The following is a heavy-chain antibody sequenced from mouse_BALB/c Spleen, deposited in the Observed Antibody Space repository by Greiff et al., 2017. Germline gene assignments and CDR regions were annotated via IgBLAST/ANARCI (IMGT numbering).Heavy chain of an antibody. Sequence: EVKVEESGPGLVKPSQSLSLTCSVTGYSITSGYYWNWIRQFPGNKLEWMGYISYDGSNNYNPSLKNRISITRDTSKNQFFLKLNSVTTEDTAKYYCARAHGNYGAWFAYWGQGTLVTVSA. J-gene: IGHJ3*01. V-gene: IGHV3-6*01. CDR2: ISYDGSN. D-gene: IGHD2-1*01. CDR1: GYSITSGYY. CDR3: ARAHGNYGAWFAY.